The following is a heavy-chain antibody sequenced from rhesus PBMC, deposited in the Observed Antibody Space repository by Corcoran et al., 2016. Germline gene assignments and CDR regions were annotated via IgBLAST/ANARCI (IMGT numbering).Heavy chain of an antibody. CDR2: IYGSGGST. Sequence: QVQLQESGPGLVKPSETLSLTCAVSGGSISSTYWSWIRPAPVKGLEWIGRIYGSGGSTDYNPSLKSRVTISTDTSKNQFSLKLSSVTAADTAMYYCARAIAAAADYWGQGVLVTVSS. CDR1: GGSISSTY. CDR3: ARAIAAAADY. J-gene: IGHJ4*01. V-gene: IGHV4-160*01. D-gene: IGHD6-31*01.